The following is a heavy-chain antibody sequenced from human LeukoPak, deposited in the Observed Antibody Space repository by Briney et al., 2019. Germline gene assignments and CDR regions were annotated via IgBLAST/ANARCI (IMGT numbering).Heavy chain of an antibody. Sequence: ASETLSLTCTVSGGSISSYYWSWIRQPPGKGLEWIGYIYYSGSTNYNPSLKSRVTISVDTSKNQFSLKVSSVTAADTAVYYCAIRPYYYNMDVWGQGTTVTVSS. J-gene: IGHJ6*02. CDR1: GGSISSYY. CDR2: IYYSGST. CDR3: AIRPYYYNMDV. V-gene: IGHV4-59*12.